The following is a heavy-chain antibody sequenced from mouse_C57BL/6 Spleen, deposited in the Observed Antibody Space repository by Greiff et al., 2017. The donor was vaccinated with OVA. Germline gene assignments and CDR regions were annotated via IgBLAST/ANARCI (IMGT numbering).Heavy chain of an antibody. CDR3: AKLGPYYYAMDY. CDR2: ISSGSSTI. V-gene: IGHV5-17*01. D-gene: IGHD4-1*01. CDR1: GFTFSDYG. Sequence: EVKVVESGGGLVKPGGSLKLSCAASGFTFSDYGMHWVRQAPEKGLEWVAYISSGSSTIYYADTVKGRFTISRDNAKNTLFLHMTSLRSEDTAMYYCAKLGPYYYAMDYWGQGTSVTVSS. J-gene: IGHJ4*01.